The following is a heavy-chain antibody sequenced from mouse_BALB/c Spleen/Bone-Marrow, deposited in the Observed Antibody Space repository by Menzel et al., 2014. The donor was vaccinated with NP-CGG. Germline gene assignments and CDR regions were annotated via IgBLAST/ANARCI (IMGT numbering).Heavy chain of an antibody. Sequence: DVQLQESGGGLVQPGGSRKLSCAASGFTFSSFGMHWVRQAPEKGLEWVAYISSGSSTIYYADTVKGRFTISRDNPKNTLFLQMTSLRSEDTAMYYCARLTFPTATYYYAMDYWGQGTSVTVSS. CDR1: GFTFSSFG. V-gene: IGHV5-17*02. D-gene: IGHD1-2*01. J-gene: IGHJ4*01. CDR3: ARLTFPTATYYYAMDY. CDR2: ISSGSSTI.